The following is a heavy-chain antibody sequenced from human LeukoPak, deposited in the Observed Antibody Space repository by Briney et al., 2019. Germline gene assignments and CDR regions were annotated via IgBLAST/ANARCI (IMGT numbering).Heavy chain of an antibody. CDR2: IIPILGIA. V-gene: IGHV1-69*04. D-gene: IGHD6-6*01. Sequence: ASVKVSCKASGYTFTGYYMHWVRQAPGQGLEWMGRIIPILGIANYAQKFQGRVTITADKSTSTAYMELSSLRSEDTAVYYCARARMAAIFDYWGQGTLVTVPS. CDR3: ARARMAAIFDY. CDR1: GYTFTGYY. J-gene: IGHJ4*02.